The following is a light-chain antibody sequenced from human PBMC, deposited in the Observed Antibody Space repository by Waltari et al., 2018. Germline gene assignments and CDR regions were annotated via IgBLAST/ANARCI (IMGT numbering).Light chain of an antibody. V-gene: IGLV2-8*01. CDR1: SVDVGAYNF. J-gene: IGLJ3*02. CDR3: RSYARNKGWV. CDR2: AVR. Sequence: QSALTQPPSASGSPGQSVTISCTGTSVDVGAYNFVSWYQQHPGKAPRPMIYAVRNRPSGVPDRFAGSKSGNTASLTVSGLQAEDEADYYCRSYARNKGWVFGGGTKLTVL.